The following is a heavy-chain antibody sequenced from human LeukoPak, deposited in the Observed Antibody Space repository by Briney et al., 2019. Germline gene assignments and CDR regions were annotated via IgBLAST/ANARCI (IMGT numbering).Heavy chain of an antibody. Sequence: PGGSLRLSCGASGFTFSSYAMSWVRQAPGKGLEWVSSISGSGGSTSHADSVKGRFTISRDNSKNTLYLQMNSLGAEDTAVYYCAKDRFDGAPAVDYWGQGTLVTVSS. V-gene: IGHV3-23*01. CDR1: GFTFSSYA. J-gene: IGHJ4*02. CDR2: ISGSGGST. D-gene: IGHD6-13*01. CDR3: AKDRFDGAPAVDY.